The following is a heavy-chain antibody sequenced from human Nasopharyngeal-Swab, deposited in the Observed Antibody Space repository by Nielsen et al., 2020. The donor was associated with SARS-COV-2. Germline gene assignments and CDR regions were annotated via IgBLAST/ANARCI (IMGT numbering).Heavy chain of an antibody. Sequence: VRQAPGKGLEWVSSISSSSSYIYYADSVKGRFTISRDNAKNSLYLQMSSLRAEDTAVYYCARGCSGGSCYSVVDDAFDIWGQGTMVTVSS. V-gene: IGHV3-21*01. D-gene: IGHD2-15*01. CDR2: ISSSSSYI. CDR3: ARGCSGGSCYSVVDDAFDI. J-gene: IGHJ3*02.